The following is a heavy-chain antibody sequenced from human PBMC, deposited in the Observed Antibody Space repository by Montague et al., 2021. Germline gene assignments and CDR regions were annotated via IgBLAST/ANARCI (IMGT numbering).Heavy chain of an antibody. D-gene: IGHD3-22*01. J-gene: IGHJ4*02. CDR1: GDSITGWY. Sequence: SETLSLTCSVSGDSITGWYWSWIRQPPGKGLEWIGSVFYSGATNYNPSLKSRVTMSADTSKNQVSLKANSVTAADAAVYYCARQGFYESGGFFIWGLGTLVTVSS. V-gene: IGHV4-59*01. CDR2: VFYSGAT. CDR3: ARQGFYESGGFFI.